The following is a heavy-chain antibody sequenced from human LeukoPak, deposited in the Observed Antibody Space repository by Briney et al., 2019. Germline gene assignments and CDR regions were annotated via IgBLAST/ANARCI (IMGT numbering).Heavy chain of an antibody. CDR1: GFTFSSYA. Sequence: GGSLRLSCAASGFTFSSYAMSWVRQAPGKGLEWVSAISGSDGSTYYADSVKGRFTISRDNSKNTLYLQMNSLRADDTAVYYCAKGRSGTYSPTWDYWGQGTLVTVSS. V-gene: IGHV3-23*01. CDR3: AKGRSGTYSPTWDY. CDR2: ISGSDGST. J-gene: IGHJ4*02. D-gene: IGHD1-26*01.